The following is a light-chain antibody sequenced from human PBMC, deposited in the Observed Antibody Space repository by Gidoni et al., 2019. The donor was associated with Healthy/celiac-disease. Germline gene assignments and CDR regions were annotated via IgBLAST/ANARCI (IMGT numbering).Light chain of an antibody. J-gene: IGKJ2*01. CDR2: DAS. V-gene: IGKV3-11*01. CDR1: QRVSSY. CDR3: QQRSNWS. Sequence: ILLTQSPATLSLSPGESATLSCRASQRVSSYLAWYQQKPGQAPRLLIYDASSGATGIPARFSGGGSGTDFTLTISSVDPEDFAFYCCQQRSNWSFGQGTKLEIK.